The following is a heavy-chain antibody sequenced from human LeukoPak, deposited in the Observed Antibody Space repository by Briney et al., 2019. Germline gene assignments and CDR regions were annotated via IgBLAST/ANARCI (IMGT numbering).Heavy chain of an antibody. J-gene: IGHJ5*02. CDR1: GYTFTGYF. Sequence: ASVKVSCKASGYTFTGYFMHWVRQAPGQGLEWMGWINPNSGGTNYAQKFQGRVTMTGDTSISTAYMDLSSLRSDDTAVYYCARAKRVPAAIYNWFDPWGQRTLVTVSS. D-gene: IGHD2-2*02. CDR3: ARAKRVPAAIYNWFDP. V-gene: IGHV1-2*02. CDR2: INPNSGGT.